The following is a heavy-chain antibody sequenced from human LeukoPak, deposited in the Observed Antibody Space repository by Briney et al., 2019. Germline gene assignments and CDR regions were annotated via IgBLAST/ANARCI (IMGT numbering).Heavy chain of an antibody. Sequence: ALVKVSCKASGYTFTSYDINWVRQATGQGLEWMGWMNPNSGNTGYAQKFQGRVTITRNTSISTAYMELSSLRSEDTAVYYCARLGSYSGFDYWGQGTLVTVSS. CDR1: GYTFTSYD. J-gene: IGHJ4*02. V-gene: IGHV1-8*03. CDR3: ARLGSYSGFDY. CDR2: MNPNSGNT. D-gene: IGHD1-26*01.